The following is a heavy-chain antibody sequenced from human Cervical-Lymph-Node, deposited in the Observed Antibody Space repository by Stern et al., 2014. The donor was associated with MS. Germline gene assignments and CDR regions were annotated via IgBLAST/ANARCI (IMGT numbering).Heavy chain of an antibody. CDR3: VRPDIMGTFWN. J-gene: IGHJ4*02. CDR1: GGSITSSSYY. V-gene: IGHV4-39*01. D-gene: IGHD3-3*01. Sequence: VQLEESGPGLVKPSETLSLTCTVSGGSITSSSYYWGWIRQPPGRGLEYLGTVYYTGSTFYDPSLKSRGTISVDTSTNQVALKLPSVTAADPAVYYCVRPDIMGTFWNWGQGTLVTVSS. CDR2: VYYTGST.